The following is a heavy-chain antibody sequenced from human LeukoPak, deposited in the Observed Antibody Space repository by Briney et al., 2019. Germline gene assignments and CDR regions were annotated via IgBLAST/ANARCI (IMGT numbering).Heavy chain of an antibody. J-gene: IGHJ3*02. Sequence: SETLSLTCAVYGGSFSGYYWSWIRQPAGKGLEWIGRIYTSGSTNYNPSLKSRVTMSVDTSKNQFSLKLSSVTAADTAVYYCARDYHSSGWYLNRDAFDIWGQGTMVTVSS. CDR2: IYTSGST. CDR3: ARDYHSSGWYLNRDAFDI. D-gene: IGHD6-19*01. V-gene: IGHV4-4*07. CDR1: GGSFSGYY.